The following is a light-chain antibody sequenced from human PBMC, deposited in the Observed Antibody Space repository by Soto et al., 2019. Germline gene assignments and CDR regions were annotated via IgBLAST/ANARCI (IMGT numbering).Light chain of an antibody. CDR1: ERHLHSNGYNY. CDR2: LGS. Sequence: ESMMTQSPLYLPITPGEPASISCRSSERHLHSNGYNYLDWYLKKPGQSPQILISLGSSRASGVPDRFSGSGSGIDFTLTISRLEAEEVGVYYCLQDLHSRITGAEGTRREIK. CDR3: LQDLHSRIT. V-gene: IGKV2-28*01. J-gene: IGKJ5*01.